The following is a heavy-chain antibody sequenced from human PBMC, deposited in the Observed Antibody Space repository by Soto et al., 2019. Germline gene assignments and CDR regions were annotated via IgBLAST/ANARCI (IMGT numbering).Heavy chain of an antibody. D-gene: IGHD6-19*01. V-gene: IGHV4-59*08. CDR1: GGTISSYY. CDR3: AGRYGWLYFDY. J-gene: IGHJ4*02. Sequence: SETLSLTWTVSGGTISSYYWSWIRQPPGKGLEWIGYIYYSGSTNYNPSLKSRVTISVDTSKNQFSLRLISVTAADTALYYCAGRYGWLYFDYWGQGSLVTVSS. CDR2: IYYSGST.